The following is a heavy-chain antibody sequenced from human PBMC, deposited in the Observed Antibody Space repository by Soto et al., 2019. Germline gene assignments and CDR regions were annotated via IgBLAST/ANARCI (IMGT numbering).Heavy chain of an antibody. D-gene: IGHD1-26*01. Sequence: GGSLRLSCKASGFTFSGYSMDWVRQAPGKGLEWIAYISGGGVPVYYAYSVKGRFTISRDISKNTVYLQMNSLRADDTAMYLCAKDPPGSWAHSWGQGTLVTVSS. CDR1: GFTFSGYS. V-gene: IGHV3-48*01. CDR3: AKDPPGSWAHS. J-gene: IGHJ4*02. CDR2: ISGGGVPV.